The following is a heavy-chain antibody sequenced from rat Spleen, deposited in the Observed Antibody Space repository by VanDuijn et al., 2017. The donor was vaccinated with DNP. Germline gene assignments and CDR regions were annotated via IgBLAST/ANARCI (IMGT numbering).Heavy chain of an antibody. J-gene: IGHJ4*01. D-gene: IGHD1-10*01. CDR3: ARVNNNLYYGLDA. Sequence: EVQLVESGGDLVQPGRSLKLSCVASGFTFNNYWMTWIRQVPGEELEWVASISSSGGSTYYPDSVKGRFTISRDNAKNTLYLQMNSLRSEDTATYYCARVNNNLYYGLDAWGQGTSVTVSS. CDR2: ISSSGGST. CDR1: GFTFNNYW. V-gene: IGHV5-31*01.